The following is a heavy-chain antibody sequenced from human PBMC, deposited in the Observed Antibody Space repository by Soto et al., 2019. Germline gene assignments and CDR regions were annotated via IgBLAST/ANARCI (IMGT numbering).Heavy chain of an antibody. D-gene: IGHD3-9*01. J-gene: IGHJ4*02. CDR2: INPNSGGT. Sequence: GASVKVSCKASGYTFTGYYMHWVRQAPGQGLEWMGWINPNSGGTNYAQKFQGWVTMTRDTSISTAYMELSRLRSDDTAVYYCARDRDILTGGPNELYFDYWGQGTLVTVSS. CDR1: GYTFTGYY. V-gene: IGHV1-2*04. CDR3: ARDRDILTGGPNELYFDY.